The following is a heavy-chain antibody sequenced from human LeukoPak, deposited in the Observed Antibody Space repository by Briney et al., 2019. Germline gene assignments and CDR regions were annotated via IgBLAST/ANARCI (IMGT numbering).Heavy chain of an antibody. CDR3: ARDRWVYGTTPVY. CDR1: GYTFTGYY. J-gene: IGHJ4*02. CDR2: INPSGGST. D-gene: IGHD6-13*01. V-gene: IGHV1-46*01. Sequence: ASVKVSCKASGYTFTGYYMHWVRQAPGQGLEWMGIINPSGGSTSCAQKFQGRVTMTRDMSTSTVYMELSSLRSEDTAVYYCARDRWVYGTTPVYWGQGTLVTVSS.